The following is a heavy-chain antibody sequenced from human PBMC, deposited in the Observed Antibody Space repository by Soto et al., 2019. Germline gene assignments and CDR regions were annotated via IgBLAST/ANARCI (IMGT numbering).Heavy chain of an antibody. CDR3: TKLWGYYFES. CDR2: IFTRGTA. CDR1: GFSVNDNY. J-gene: IGHJ4*02. Sequence: LRLSCTASGFSVNDNYMAWVRQAPGKSPEWVAVIFTRGTAHYADSVTGRFTFSRNNSKRTLNLQLNNLRAEDTAVYYCTKLWGYYFESWGQGTLVTVSS. V-gene: IGHV3-53*01. D-gene: IGHD3-22*01.